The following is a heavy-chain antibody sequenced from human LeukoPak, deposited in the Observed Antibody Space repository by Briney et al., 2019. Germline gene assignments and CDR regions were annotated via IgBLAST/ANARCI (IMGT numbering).Heavy chain of an antibody. CDR1: GFTFSSYG. CDR2: ISGSGGST. CDR3: AKRRVAGGYFDY. V-gene: IGHV3-23*01. J-gene: IGHJ4*02. D-gene: IGHD1-26*01. Sequence: GGSLRLSCAASGFTFSSYGMSWVRQAPGKGLEWVSAISGSGGSTYYADSVKGRFTISRDNSKNTLYLQMNSLRAEDTAVYYCAKRRVAGGYFDYWGQGTLVTVSS.